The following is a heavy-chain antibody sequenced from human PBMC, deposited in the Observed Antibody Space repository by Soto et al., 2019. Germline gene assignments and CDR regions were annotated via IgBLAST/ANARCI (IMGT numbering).Heavy chain of an antibody. CDR1: GGSISSGGYY. Sequence: QVQLQESGPGLVKPSQTLSLTCTVSGGSISSGGYYWIWIRQHPGKGLEWIGYIYYSGSTYYNPSLKSRVTISVDTSKNQFSLKLSSVTAADTAVYYCARAVGGYGDYVGYYFDYWGQGTLVTVSS. CDR2: IYYSGST. V-gene: IGHV4-31*03. CDR3: ARAVGGYGDYVGYYFDY. J-gene: IGHJ4*02. D-gene: IGHD4-17*01.